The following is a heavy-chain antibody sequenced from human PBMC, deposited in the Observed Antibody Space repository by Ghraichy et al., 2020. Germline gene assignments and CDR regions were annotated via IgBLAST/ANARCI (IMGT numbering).Heavy chain of an antibody. CDR3: ARDKPVSYYDILTGYYTTDAFDI. CDR2: ISAYNGNT. Sequence: ASVKVSCKASGYTFTSYGISWVRQAPGQGLEWIGWISAYNGNTNYAQKLQGRVTMPTDTSTSTAYMELRSLRSDDTAVYYCARDKPVSYYDILTGYYTTDAFDIWGQGTMVTVSS. V-gene: IGHV1-18*01. D-gene: IGHD3-9*01. CDR1: GYTFTSYG. J-gene: IGHJ3*02.